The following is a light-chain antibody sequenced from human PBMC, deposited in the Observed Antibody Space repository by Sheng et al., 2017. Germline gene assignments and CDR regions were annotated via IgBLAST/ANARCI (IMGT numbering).Light chain of an antibody. CDR1: SSDVGAYDY. Sequence: QSALTQPASVSGSPGQSITISCTGTSSDVGAYDYVSWYQQHPGKVPKLIIFDVFRRPSGVSTRFSGSKSGNTASLTISGLQADDEADYYCSSYTTRRTRVFGTGTRVTVL. CDR2: DVF. CDR3: SSYTTRRTRV. J-gene: IGLJ1*01. V-gene: IGLV2-14*03.